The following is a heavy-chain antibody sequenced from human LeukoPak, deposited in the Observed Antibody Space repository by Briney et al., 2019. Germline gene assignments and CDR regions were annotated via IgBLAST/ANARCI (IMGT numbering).Heavy chain of an antibody. J-gene: IGHJ6*03. Sequence: GGSLRLSCAASGFTFSDYYMSWIRQAPGKGLEWVSYISSSGSTIYYADSVKGRFTISRDNAKNSLYLQMNSLRAEDTAVYYCARDRGIAVAGPGFYYYYYMDVWGKGTTVTISS. CDR2: ISSSGSTI. D-gene: IGHD6-19*01. V-gene: IGHV3-11*01. CDR1: GFTFSDYY. CDR3: ARDRGIAVAGPGFYYYYYMDV.